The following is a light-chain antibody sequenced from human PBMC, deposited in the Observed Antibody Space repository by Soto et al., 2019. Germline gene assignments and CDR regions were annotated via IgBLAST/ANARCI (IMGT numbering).Light chain of an antibody. V-gene: IGKV3-11*01. Sequence: EIVLTQSPATLSLSPGDRATLSCRASQSVGNDLVWYHQKRGQAPRVLIYYASNRATGIPARFSGSGSGTDFTLTISCLEPEDFAFYYCQQLKSWPPTFGGGIRVEIK. CDR3: QQLKSWPPT. CDR1: QSVGND. CDR2: YAS. J-gene: IGKJ4*01.